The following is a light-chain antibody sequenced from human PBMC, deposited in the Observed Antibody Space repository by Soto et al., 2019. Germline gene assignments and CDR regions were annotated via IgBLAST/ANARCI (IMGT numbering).Light chain of an antibody. J-gene: IGKJ3*01. V-gene: IGKV3-20*01. CDR1: QFIISSY. Sequence: EIVLTQSPGTLSLSPGERATLSCRASQFIISSYLAWFQQKPGQAPRLLIYGASSRATGIPDRFSGSGSETDFTLTISRLEPEDFAVYYCHQYGSSPLTFGPGTKVDIK. CDR3: HQYGSSPLT. CDR2: GAS.